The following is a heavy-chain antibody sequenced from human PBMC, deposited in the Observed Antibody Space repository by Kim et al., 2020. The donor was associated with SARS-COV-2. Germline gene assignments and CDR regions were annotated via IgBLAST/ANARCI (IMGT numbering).Heavy chain of an antibody. Sequence: GGSLRLSCAASGFTVSSNYMSWVRQAPGKGLEWVSVIYSGGSTYYADSAKGRFTISRDNSKNTLYLQMNSLRAEDTAVYYCARVLDYYDSSGYPTLGWFDPWGQGTLVTVSS. CDR1: GFTVSSNY. D-gene: IGHD3-22*01. CDR2: IYSGGST. V-gene: IGHV3-66*01. J-gene: IGHJ5*02. CDR3: ARVLDYYDSSGYPTLGWFDP.